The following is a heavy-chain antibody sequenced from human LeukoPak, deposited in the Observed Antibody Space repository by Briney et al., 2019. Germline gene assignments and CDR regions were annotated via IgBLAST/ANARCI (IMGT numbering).Heavy chain of an antibody. J-gene: IGHJ6*03. Sequence: SETLSLTCTVSGGSISSSSYYWGWIRQPPGKGLQWIGSIYYSGSTYYNPSLKSRVTISVDTSKNQFSLKLSSVTAADTAVYYCARDRLEWLLLRREVPDYMDVWCKGTTVTVSS. CDR3: ARDRLEWLLLRREVPDYMDV. V-gene: IGHV4-39*07. CDR2: IYYSGST. D-gene: IGHD3-3*01. CDR1: GGSISSSSYY.